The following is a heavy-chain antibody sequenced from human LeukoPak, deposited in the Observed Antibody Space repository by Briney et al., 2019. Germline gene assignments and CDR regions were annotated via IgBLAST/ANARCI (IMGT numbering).Heavy chain of an antibody. CDR1: GGSISSGSYY. J-gene: IGHJ5*02. D-gene: IGHD3-3*01. CDR3: ARDLYDFWSGYWFDP. CDR2: IYTSGST. V-gene: IGHV4-61*02. Sequence: KSSETLSLTCTVSGGSISSGSYYWSWIRQPAGKGLEWIGRIYTSGSTNYNPSLKSRVTISVDTSKNQFSLKLSSVTAADTAVYYCARDLYDFWSGYWFDPWGQGTLVTVSS.